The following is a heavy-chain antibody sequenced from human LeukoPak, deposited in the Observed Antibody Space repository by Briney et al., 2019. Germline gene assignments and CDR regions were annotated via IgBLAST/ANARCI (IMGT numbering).Heavy chain of an antibody. D-gene: IGHD7-27*01. CDR2: ITTGGPNT. Sequence: PGGSLRLSCVASGFTFSSYWMSWVRQAPGKGLKWVSTITTGGPNTYYADSVKGRFTVSRDDSKNTLYLQMNSLRAEDTAVYYCAKDGGLWVSAHWGDSWGRGTLVTVSS. CDR3: AKDGGLWVSAHWGDS. J-gene: IGHJ4*02. CDR1: GFTFSSYW. V-gene: IGHV3-23*01.